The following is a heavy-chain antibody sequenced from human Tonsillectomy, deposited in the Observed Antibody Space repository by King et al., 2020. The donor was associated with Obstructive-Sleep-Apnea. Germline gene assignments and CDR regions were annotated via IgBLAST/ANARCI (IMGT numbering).Heavy chain of an antibody. CDR2: ISWNSGSL. J-gene: IGHJ4*02. D-gene: IGHD6-13*01. V-gene: IGHV3-9*01. Sequence: VQLVESGGGLVQPGRSLRLSCAASGFTFDDYAMPWVRQAPGKGLEWVSGISWNSGSLGYADSVKGRFTISRDNAKNSLYLQMNSLRAEDTALYYCAKDRGRAFYFDYWGQGTLVTVSS. CDR1: GFTFDDYA. CDR3: AKDRGRAFYFDY.